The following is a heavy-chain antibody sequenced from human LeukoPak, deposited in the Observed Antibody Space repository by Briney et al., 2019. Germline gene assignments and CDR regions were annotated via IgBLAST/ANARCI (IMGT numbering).Heavy chain of an antibody. J-gene: IGHJ4*02. CDR3: AKEPQHSC. D-gene: IGHD2-2*01. CDR1: GFNFRSHV. CDR2: ISGSGDDT. Sequence: GGSLRHSCVVTGFNFRSHVMDGIRQAPGKGLEWVSTISGSGDDTWYADSVKGRFTISRDNSKNTLYLEMNSLRAEDTAIYYCAKEPQHSCWGRGTLVTVSS. V-gene: IGHV3-23*01.